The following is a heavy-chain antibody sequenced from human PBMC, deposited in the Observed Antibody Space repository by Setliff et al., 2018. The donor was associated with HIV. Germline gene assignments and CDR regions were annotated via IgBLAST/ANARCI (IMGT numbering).Heavy chain of an antibody. CDR3: ARVPLFVVVPAALGGMDV. CDR1: GFTVSSSY. CDR2: IYPGGTT. V-gene: IGHV3-66*01. Sequence: GGSLRLSCAASGFTVSSSYMSWVRQAPGKGLEWVSFIYPGGTTNYADSVKGRFTISRDTSKNTLFLQMNTLRAEDTAVYYCARVPLFVVVPAALGGMDVWGQGTTVTVSS. J-gene: IGHJ6*02. D-gene: IGHD2-2*01.